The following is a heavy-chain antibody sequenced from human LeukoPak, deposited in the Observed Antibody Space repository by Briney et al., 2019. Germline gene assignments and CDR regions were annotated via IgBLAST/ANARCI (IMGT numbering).Heavy chain of an antibody. Sequence: GASVTVSCTASGGTLSSYAISWVRQAPGQGLEWMGGIIPIFGTANYAQKFQGRVTITADESTSTAYMELSSLRSEDTAVYYCARAPPDYLGYFDYWGQGTLVTVSS. D-gene: IGHD2/OR15-2a*01. CDR2: IIPIFGTA. V-gene: IGHV1-69*13. CDR1: GGTLSSYA. CDR3: ARAPPDYLGYFDY. J-gene: IGHJ4*02.